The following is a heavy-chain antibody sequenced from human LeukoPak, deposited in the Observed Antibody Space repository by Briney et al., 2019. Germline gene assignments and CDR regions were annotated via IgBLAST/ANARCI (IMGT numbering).Heavy chain of an antibody. Sequence: SETLSLTCTVSGGSISSYYWSWIRQPPGKGLEWVGYIYYSGSTNYNPSLKRRVTISVDTSKNQFSLKLRSVTAADTAVYYCARALGYCSGGSCYDWFDPWGQGTLVTVSS. V-gene: IGHV4-59*01. J-gene: IGHJ5*02. D-gene: IGHD2-15*01. CDR2: IYYSGST. CDR1: GGSISSYY. CDR3: ARALGYCSGGSCYDWFDP.